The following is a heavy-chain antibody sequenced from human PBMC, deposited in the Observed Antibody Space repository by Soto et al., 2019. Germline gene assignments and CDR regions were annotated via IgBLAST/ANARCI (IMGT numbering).Heavy chain of an antibody. Sequence: SVTLSLTCTVSGGSSGGGGDYWSWIRQHPGKGLEWIGYIYYSGSTYYNPSLKSRVTISVDTSKNQFSLKLSSVTAADTAVYYCARVPLHDYGDSWGQGTLVTVSS. CDR3: ARVPLHDYGDS. V-gene: IGHV4-31*03. CDR1: GGSSGGGGDY. CDR2: IYYSGST. J-gene: IGHJ4*02.